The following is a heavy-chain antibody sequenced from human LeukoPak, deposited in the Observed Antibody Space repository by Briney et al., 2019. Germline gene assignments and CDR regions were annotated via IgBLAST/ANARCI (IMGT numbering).Heavy chain of an antibody. D-gene: IGHD2-8*01. CDR2: ISSSGSTI. V-gene: IGHV3-11*04. CDR3: AKDVGPVMGGYYYYYYMDV. CDR1: GFTFSDYY. Sequence: GGSLRLSCAASGFTFSDYYMSWIRQAPGKGLEWVSYISSSGSTIYYADSVKGRFTISRDNSKNTLYLQMNSLRAEDTAVYYCAKDVGPVMGGYYYYYYMDVWGKGTTVTISS. J-gene: IGHJ6*03.